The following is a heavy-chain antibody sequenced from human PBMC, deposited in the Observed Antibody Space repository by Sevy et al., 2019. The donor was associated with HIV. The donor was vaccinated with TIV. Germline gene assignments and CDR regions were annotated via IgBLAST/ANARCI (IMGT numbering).Heavy chain of an antibody. CDR3: AHTDYYDSGRAFDP. J-gene: IGHJ5*02. CDR2: IYWNDNK. CDR1: GFSLKSRGGG. D-gene: IGHD3-10*01. Sequence: SGPPLVKSTQTFWRTCSFSGFSLKSRGGGGGGFRQPPGRALGWLGLIYWNDNKYYSPSLTSRLTITKDSSKNQVVLTMTNMDLVDSATYYCAHTDYYDSGRAFDPWGQGTLVTVSS. V-gene: IGHV2-5*01.